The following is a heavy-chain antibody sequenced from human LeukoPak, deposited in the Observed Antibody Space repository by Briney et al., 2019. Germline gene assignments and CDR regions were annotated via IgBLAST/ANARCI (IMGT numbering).Heavy chain of an antibody. CDR2: ISSSSIYI. Sequence: GGSLRLSCAASGFTFSSYSMNWVRQAPGKGLEWVSSISSSSIYIYYADSVKGRFTISRDNAKNSLYLQMNSLRAEDPAVYYCARDEYCSGGSCYRGGNWFDPWGQGTLVTVSS. D-gene: IGHD2-15*01. CDR1: GFTFSSYS. J-gene: IGHJ5*02. V-gene: IGHV3-21*01. CDR3: ARDEYCSGGSCYRGGNWFDP.